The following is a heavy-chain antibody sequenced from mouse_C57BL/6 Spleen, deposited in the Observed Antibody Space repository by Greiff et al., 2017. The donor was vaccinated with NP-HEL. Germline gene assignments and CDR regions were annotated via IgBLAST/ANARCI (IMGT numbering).Heavy chain of an antibody. Sequence: QVQLKQSGPELVKPGASVKLSCKASGYTFTSYDINWVKQRPGQGLEWIGWIYPRDGSTKYNEKFKGKATLTVDTSSSTAYMELHSLTSEDSAVYFCARRTGTNAMDYWGQGTSVTVSS. V-gene: IGHV1-85*01. CDR1: GYTFTSYD. D-gene: IGHD4-1*01. CDR2: IYPRDGST. CDR3: ARRTGTNAMDY. J-gene: IGHJ4*01.